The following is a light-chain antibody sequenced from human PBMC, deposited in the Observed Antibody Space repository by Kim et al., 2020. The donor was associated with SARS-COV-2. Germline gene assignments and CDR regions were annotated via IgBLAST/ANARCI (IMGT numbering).Light chain of an antibody. V-gene: IGKV3-20*01. CDR2: ATS. CDR1: QGVSSNY. J-gene: IGKJ5*01. Sequence: PGERATPSLQASQGVSSNYLAWYQQEPGQGPRLLIYATSRRAAGNPDRFSGSGSGTDFTLTISRLEPEDFAVYFCQQYDNSVGTFGQGTRLEIK. CDR3: QQYDNSVGT.